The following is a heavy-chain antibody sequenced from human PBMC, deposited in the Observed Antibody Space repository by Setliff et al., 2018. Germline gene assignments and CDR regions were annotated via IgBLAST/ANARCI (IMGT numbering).Heavy chain of an antibody. CDR1: GGSIRSSTYY. CDR3: TVYNTGSSKDHY. V-gene: IGHV4-39*07. J-gene: IGHJ4*02. CDR2: IYHSGST. D-gene: IGHD2-8*02. Sequence: SETLSLTCSVSGGSIRSSTYYWGWVRQPPGKGLEWIGSIYHSGSTYYNPSLKSRVTISVDTSKNQFSLKLSSVTAADTAVYYCTVYNTGSSKDHYWGQGTPVTVSS.